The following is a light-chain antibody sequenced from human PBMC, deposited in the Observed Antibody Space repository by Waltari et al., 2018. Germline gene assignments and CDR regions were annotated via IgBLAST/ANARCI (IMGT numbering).Light chain of an antibody. CDR3: QQRSNWPLIT. J-gene: IGKJ5*01. V-gene: IGKV3-11*01. Sequence: IVLTQAPATLSLSPGERATLSCRARHSVSSYLAWYQQKPGQAPRLLIYDASNRATGIPARFSGSGSGTDFTLTISSLEPEDFAVYYCQQRSNWPLITFGQGTRLEIK. CDR1: HSVSSY. CDR2: DAS.